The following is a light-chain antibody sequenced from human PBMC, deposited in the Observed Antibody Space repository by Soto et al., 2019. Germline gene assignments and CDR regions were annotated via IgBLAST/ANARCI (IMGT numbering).Light chain of an antibody. CDR3: CSYGGSMAV. CDR2: EVS. V-gene: IGLV2-23*02. J-gene: IGLJ7*01. Sequence: QSVLTQPASVSGSPGQSITISCTGTSSDVGSHNLVSWYQQHPGQAPKLMIYEVSKRPLGVSARVSASKSGNTASLTISGLQAEDEADYYCCSYGGSMAVFGGGTQLTVL. CDR1: SSDVGSHNL.